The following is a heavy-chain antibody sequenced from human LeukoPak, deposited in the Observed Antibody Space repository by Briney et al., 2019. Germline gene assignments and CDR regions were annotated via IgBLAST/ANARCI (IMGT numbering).Heavy chain of an antibody. V-gene: IGHV3-23*01. J-gene: IGHJ4*02. CDR2: ISGSGDNT. Sequence: GESLRLSCAASGFIFSRYATSWVRQAPGKGLEWVSGISGSGDNTYYADSVKGRFTISRDNSKNTLYVQMNSLGTEDTAAYYCAKGSYYDSSGSFYFDYWGQGTLVTVSS. CDR3: AKGSYYDSSGSFYFDY. D-gene: IGHD3-22*01. CDR1: GFIFSRYA.